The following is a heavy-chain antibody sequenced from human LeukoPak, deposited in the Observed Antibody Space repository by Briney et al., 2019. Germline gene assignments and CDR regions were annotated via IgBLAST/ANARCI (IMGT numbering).Heavy chain of an antibody. CDR3: ARDGDGYNFGSDY. V-gene: IGHV3-23*01. D-gene: IGHD5-24*01. Sequence: GGSLRLSCAASGFTFSNYAMRWVRQAPGKGLDWVSAIGSSGGDTFYADSVKGRFTISRDNSKNTLYLEMNSLRAEDTAVYYCARDGDGYNFGSDYWGQGTLVTVSS. J-gene: IGHJ4*02. CDR2: IGSSGGDT. CDR1: GFTFSNYA.